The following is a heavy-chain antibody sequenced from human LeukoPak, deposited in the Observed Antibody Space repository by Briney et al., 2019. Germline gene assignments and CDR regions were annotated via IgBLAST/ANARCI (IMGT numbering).Heavy chain of an antibody. CDR2: ISSSSSTI. D-gene: IGHD3-3*01. V-gene: IGHV3-48*01. CDR3: ARDRSRYLEWLLSPQDY. CDR1: GFTFSNYA. Sequence: PGGSLRLSCAASGFTFSNYATSWVRQAPGKGLEWVSYISSSSSTIYYADSVKGRFTISRDNARKSVYLQMNSLRAEDTAVYYCARDRSRYLEWLLSPQDYWGQGTLVTVSS. J-gene: IGHJ4*02.